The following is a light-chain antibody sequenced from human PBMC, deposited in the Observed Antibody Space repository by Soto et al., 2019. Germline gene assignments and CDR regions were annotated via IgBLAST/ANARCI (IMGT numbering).Light chain of an antibody. CDR2: GND. V-gene: IGLV1-44*01. CDR3: TAWDDSLRAVL. Sequence: QSVLTQPPSASGTPRHRVTISCSGGSSNIGSNTVNWYQHLPGAAPKLLIYGNDQRPSGVPDRFSGSKSGTSVFLAISGLQSEDEADYYCTAWDDSLRAVLFGGGTKLTVL. J-gene: IGLJ2*01. CDR1: SSNIGSNT.